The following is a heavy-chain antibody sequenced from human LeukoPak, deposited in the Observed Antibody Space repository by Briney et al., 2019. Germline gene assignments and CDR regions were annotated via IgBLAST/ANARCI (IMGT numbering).Heavy chain of an antibody. D-gene: IGHD4-17*01. CDR2: IYTSGST. V-gene: IGHV4-4*07. CDR1: SGSISSYY. CDR3: AREGDYHVVDY. J-gene: IGHJ4*02. Sequence: SETPSLTCTVSSGSISSYYWSWIRQPAGKGLEWVGRIYTSGSTNYKPSLKSRVTMSVDTSKNQFSLKLSSVTAADTAVYYCAREGDYHVVDYWGQGTLVTVSS.